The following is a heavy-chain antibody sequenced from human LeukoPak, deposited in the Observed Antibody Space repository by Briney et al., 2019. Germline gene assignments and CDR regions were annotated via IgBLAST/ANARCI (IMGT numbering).Heavy chain of an antibody. V-gene: IGHV4-4*02. J-gene: IGHJ4*02. Sequence: SETLPLTCAVSGGSISSSNWWSWVRQPPGKGLEWIGEIYHSGSTNYNPSLKSRVTISVDKSKNQFSLKLSSVTAADTAVYYCARVPRKGIAVAGTVDYWGQGTLVTVSS. CDR1: GGSISSSNW. D-gene: IGHD6-19*01. CDR2: IYHSGST. CDR3: ARVPRKGIAVAGTVDY.